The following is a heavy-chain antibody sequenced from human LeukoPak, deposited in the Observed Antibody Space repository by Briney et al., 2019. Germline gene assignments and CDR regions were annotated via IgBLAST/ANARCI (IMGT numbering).Heavy chain of an antibody. V-gene: IGHV4-59*01. CDR3: ARGGVLGWFDP. CDR1: GGSISSYY. J-gene: IGHJ5*02. D-gene: IGHD4/OR15-4a*01. Sequence: SETLSLTCTVSGGSISSYYWSWIRQPPGKGLEWIGYIYYSGSTNYNPSLKSRVTISVDTSKNQFSLKLSSVTAADTAVYYCARGGVLGWFDPWGQGTLVTVSS. CDR2: IYYSGST.